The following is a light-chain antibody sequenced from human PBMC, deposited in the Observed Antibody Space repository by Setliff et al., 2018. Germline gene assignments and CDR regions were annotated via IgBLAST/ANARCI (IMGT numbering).Light chain of an antibody. J-gene: IGLJ2*01. Sequence: QSALTQPASVSGSPGQSITISCTGSGSDVGDYKYVSWYQQHPGKAPKLIIYEVSNRPSGVSNRFSGSKSGNTASLSISGLQAEDEADYYCSSYTSTSTPVFGGGTKVTVL. V-gene: IGLV2-14*01. CDR2: EVS. CDR1: GSDVGDYKY. CDR3: SSYTSTSTPV.